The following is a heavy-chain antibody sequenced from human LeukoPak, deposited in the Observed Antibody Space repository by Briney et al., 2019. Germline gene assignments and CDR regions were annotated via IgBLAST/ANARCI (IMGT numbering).Heavy chain of an antibody. D-gene: IGHD6-13*01. CDR3: AKSLYTSSWYGFDY. J-gene: IGHJ4*02. CDR1: GFTFSSYA. Sequence: GGSLRLSCAASGFTFSSYAMTWVRQAPGKGLEWVSSISVSGGSTYYADSVKGRFTISRDNSKNTLNLQINSLRAEDTAVYYCAKSLYTSSWYGFDYWGQGTLVTVSS. CDR2: ISVSGGST. V-gene: IGHV3-23*01.